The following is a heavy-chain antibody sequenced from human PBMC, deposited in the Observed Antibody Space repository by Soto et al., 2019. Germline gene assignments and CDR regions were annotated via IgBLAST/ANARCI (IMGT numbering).Heavy chain of an antibody. CDR2: IRSKAYGGTT. CDR1: GFTFVDYA. D-gene: IGHD1-26*01. V-gene: IGHV3-49*04. J-gene: IGHJ4*02. Sequence: GGSLRLSCTASGFTFVDYAMSWVRQAPGKGLEWVGFIRSKAYGGTTEYAASVKGRFTISRDDSKSIAYLQMNSLKTEDTAVYYCTRGPTANMGYWGQGTLVTVSS. CDR3: TRGPTANMGY.